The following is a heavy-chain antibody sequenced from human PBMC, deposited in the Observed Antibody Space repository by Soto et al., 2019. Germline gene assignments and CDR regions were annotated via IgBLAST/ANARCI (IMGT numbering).Heavy chain of an antibody. D-gene: IGHD6-13*01. CDR2: ISYDGSNK. CDR1: GFTFSSYA. J-gene: IGHJ4*02. Sequence: PGGSLRLSCAASGFTFSSYAMHWVRQAPGKGLEWVAVISYDGSNKYYADSVKGRFTISRDNSKNTLYLQMNSLRAEDTAVYCCARSIAAAGNFDYWGQGTLVTVSS. V-gene: IGHV3-30-3*01. CDR3: ARSIAAAGNFDY.